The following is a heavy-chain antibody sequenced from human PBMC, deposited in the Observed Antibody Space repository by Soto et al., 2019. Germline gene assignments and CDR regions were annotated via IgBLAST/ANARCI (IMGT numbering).Heavy chain of an antibody. D-gene: IGHD6-13*01. Sequence: PGWSLRLSCAASGFTFSDYAMSWVRQAPGKGLEWVSAISSGGITYYTDSVKGRITISRDNSKNTLYLQMSSLRAEDTAVYYCAGSSGWFAAFDVWGQGTMVTVSS. J-gene: IGHJ3*01. V-gene: IGHV3-23*01. CDR1: GFTFSDYA. CDR3: AGSSGWFAAFDV. CDR2: ISSGGIT.